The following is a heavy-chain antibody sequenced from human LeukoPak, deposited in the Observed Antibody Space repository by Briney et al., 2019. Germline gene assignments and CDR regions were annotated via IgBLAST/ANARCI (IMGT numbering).Heavy chain of an antibody. Sequence: ASVKVSCKASGYTFTSYDINWVRQATGQGLEWMGWMNPNSGNTGYAQKFQGRVTMTRNTSMSTAYMELSSLRSEDTAVYYCAKAYYDSSGYQFWTFDYWGQGTLVTVSS. CDR1: GYTFTSYD. V-gene: IGHV1-8*01. D-gene: IGHD3-22*01. CDR3: AKAYYDSSGYQFWTFDY. J-gene: IGHJ4*02. CDR2: MNPNSGNT.